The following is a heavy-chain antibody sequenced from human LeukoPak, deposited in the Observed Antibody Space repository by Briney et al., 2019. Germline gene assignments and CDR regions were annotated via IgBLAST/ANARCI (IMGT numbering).Heavy chain of an antibody. D-gene: IGHD3-10*01. CDR2: INSNSDTV. V-gene: IGHV3-48*04. CDR1: GFTFRTYG. Sequence: GGSLRLSCVASGFTFRTYGMNWVRQAPGKGLEWISYINSNSDTVHYSNSVEGRFTISRDNAKNSLYLQMNSLRAEDTAMYYCARDTRGEWDYWGQGTLVTVSS. J-gene: IGHJ4*02. CDR3: ARDTRGEWDY.